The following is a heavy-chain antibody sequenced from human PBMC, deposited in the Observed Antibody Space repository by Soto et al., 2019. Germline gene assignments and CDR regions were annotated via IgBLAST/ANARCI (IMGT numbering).Heavy chain of an antibody. Sequence: PSETLSLTCTVSGGSISSSSYYWGWIRQPPGKGLEWIGSIYYSGSTYYNPSLKSRVTISVDTSKNQFSLKLSSVTAADTAVYYCARGVTMVRGGCTDYWGQGTMVTVYS. CDR2: IYYSGST. CDR1: GGSISSSSYY. CDR3: ARGVTMVRGGCTDY. J-gene: IGHJ4*02. V-gene: IGHV4-39*01. D-gene: IGHD3-10*01.